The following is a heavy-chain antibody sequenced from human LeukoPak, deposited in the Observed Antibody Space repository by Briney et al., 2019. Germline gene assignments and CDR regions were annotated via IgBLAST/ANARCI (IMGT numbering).Heavy chain of an antibody. J-gene: IGHJ4*02. CDR2: IIPILGIA. CDR3: ARDYYGSGSQFNDY. CDR1: GGTFSSYA. Sequence: SVKVSCKASGGTFSSYAISWVRQAPGQGLEWMGRIIPILGIANYAQKFQGRVTITADKSTSTAYMELSSLRSEDTAVYYCARDYYGSGSQFNDYWGQGTLVTVSS. D-gene: IGHD3-10*01. V-gene: IGHV1-69*04.